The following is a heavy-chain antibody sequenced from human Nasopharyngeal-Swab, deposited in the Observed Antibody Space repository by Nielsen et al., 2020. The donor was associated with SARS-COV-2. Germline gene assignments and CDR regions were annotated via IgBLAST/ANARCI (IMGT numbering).Heavy chain of an antibody. J-gene: IGHJ4*02. CDR2: IYSGGGST. Sequence: GGSLRLSCAASGFTFSSYAMSWVRQAPGKGLEWVSVIYSGGGSTYYADSVKGRFTISRDNSKNTLYLQMNSLRAEDTAVYYCAKVTTVTDPDDYWGQGTLVTVSS. D-gene: IGHD4-17*01. CDR1: GFTFSSYA. CDR3: AKVTTVTDPDDY. V-gene: IGHV3-23*03.